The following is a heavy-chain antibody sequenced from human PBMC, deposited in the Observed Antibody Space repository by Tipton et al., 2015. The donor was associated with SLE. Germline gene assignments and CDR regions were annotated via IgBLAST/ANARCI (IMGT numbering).Heavy chain of an antibody. CDR2: LYGSGST. J-gene: IGHJ6*02. Sequence: LRLSCTVSGDSLTTNYWNWIRQPAGKGLEWIGRLYGSGSTIYNPPIKSRITLSLDTSKNQFSLRVNSATAADTAVYYCARLRGYSGSLYYYGMDVWGQGTTVTVSS. CDR1: GDSLTTNY. CDR3: ARLRGYSGSLYYYGMDV. V-gene: IGHV4-4*07. D-gene: IGHD5-12*01.